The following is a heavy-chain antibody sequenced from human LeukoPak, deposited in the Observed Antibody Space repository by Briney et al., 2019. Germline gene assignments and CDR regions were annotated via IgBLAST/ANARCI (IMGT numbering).Heavy chain of an antibody. D-gene: IGHD6-13*01. V-gene: IGHV4-4*07. J-gene: IGHJ2*01. CDR1: GGSISSYY. CDR3: ARFWDSSSWPHDWYFDL. CDR2: IYTSGST. Sequence: SETLSLTCTVSGGSISSYYWSWIRQPAGKGLEWIGRIYTSGSTNYNPSLKSRVTMSVDTSKNQFSLKLSSVTAADTAVYYCARFWDSSSWPHDWYFDLWGRGTLVTVSS.